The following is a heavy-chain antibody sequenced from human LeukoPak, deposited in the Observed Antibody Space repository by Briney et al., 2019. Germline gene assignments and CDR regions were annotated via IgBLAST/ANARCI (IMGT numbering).Heavy chain of an antibody. V-gene: IGHV3-21*01. CDR2: ISSSSSYI. CDR1: GFTFSSYS. D-gene: IGHD3-10*01. J-gene: IGHJ4*02. Sequence: GGSLRLSCAASGFTFSSYSMNWVRQAPGKGLEWVSPISSSSSYIYYADSVKGRFTISRDSAKNSLYLQMNSLRAEGTAVYYCARLLGESYRDYWGQGTLVTVSS. CDR3: ARLLGESYRDY.